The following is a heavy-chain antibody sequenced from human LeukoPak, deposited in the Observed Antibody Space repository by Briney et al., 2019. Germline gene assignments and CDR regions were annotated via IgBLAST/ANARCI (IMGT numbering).Heavy chain of an antibody. J-gene: IGHJ6*04. CDR1: GFTFSSYA. Sequence: PGGSLRLSCAASGFTFSSYAMHWVRQAPGKGLEWVAVISYDGSNKYYADSVKGQFTISRDNSKNTLYLQMNSLRAEDTAVYYCARGGDILTAYPKFYYYYGMDVWGKGTTVTVSS. V-gene: IGHV3-30*04. CDR3: ARGGDILTAYPKFYYYYGMDV. CDR2: ISYDGSNK. D-gene: IGHD3-9*01.